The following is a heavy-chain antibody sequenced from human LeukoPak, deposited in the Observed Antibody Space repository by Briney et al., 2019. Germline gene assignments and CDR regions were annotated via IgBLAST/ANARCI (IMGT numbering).Heavy chain of an antibody. D-gene: IGHD4-17*01. V-gene: IGHV3-21*01. J-gene: IGHJ4*02. Sequence: TGGSLRLSCSASRFTFSSYTMNWVRQAPGKGLEWVSSIDPSSTYIYYADSVRGRFTISRDNAQNSLYLQMNSLRAEDTAVYYCTRGSYGDYEYWGQGTLVTVSS. CDR2: IDPSSTYI. CDR1: RFTFSSYT. CDR3: TRGSYGDYEY.